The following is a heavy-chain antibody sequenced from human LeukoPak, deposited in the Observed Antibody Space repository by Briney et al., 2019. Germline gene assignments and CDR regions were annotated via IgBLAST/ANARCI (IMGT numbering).Heavy chain of an antibody. D-gene: IGHD3-3*01. V-gene: IGHV4-34*01. CDR2: VNNSGST. J-gene: IGHJ6*03. CDR1: GGSFSGYY. Sequence: PSETLSLTCAVYGGSFSGYYWSWIRQPPGKGLEWIGEVNNSGSTNYNPSLKSRVTISVDTSKNQFSLKLSSVTTANTAVYYCARGSDYDFWSGLRSYYYYYMDVWGKGTTVTVSS. CDR3: ARGSDYDFWSGLRSYYYYYMDV.